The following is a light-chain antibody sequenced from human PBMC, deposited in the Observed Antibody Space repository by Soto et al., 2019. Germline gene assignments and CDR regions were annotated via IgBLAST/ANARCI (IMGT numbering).Light chain of an antibody. CDR2: EVS. Sequence: DDVMTQSPLSLPVTLGQPASISCRSSQSLVYNDGNTYLDWFQQRPGQSPRRLIYEVSNWDSGVSDIFSGSGSGTDFTLRISKVEAADVGVYYCMQGTHWLGTFGQGTKVEIK. CDR3: MQGTHWLGT. CDR1: QSLVYNDGNTY. V-gene: IGKV2D-30*01. J-gene: IGKJ1*01.